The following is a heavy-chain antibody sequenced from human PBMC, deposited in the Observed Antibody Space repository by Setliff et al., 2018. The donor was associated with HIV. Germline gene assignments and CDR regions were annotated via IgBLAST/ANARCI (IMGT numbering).Heavy chain of an antibody. D-gene: IGHD3-16*01. V-gene: IGHV1-18*01. CDR2: IGAYNGNT. CDR3: AGVPGGGGNWFDP. Sequence: ASVKVSCKASGYTFTSYGISWVRQAPGQGLEWMGWIGAYNGNTNYAQKLQDRVTMTSDTSTSTVYMELTSLTSEDTAMYFCAGVPGGGGNWFDPWGQGTLVTVSS. CDR1: GYTFTSYG. J-gene: IGHJ5*02.